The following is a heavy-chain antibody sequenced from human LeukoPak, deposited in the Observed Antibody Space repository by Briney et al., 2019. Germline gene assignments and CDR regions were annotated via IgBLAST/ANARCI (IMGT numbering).Heavy chain of an antibody. V-gene: IGHV1-2*02. CDR1: GYTFTGYY. J-gene: IGHJ4*02. D-gene: IGHD1-26*01. CDR2: INPNSGGT. CDR3: ARAGWYSGSYSVI. Sequence: GASVKVSCKASGYTFTGYYMHWVRQAPGQGLEWMGWINPNSGGTNYAQKFQGRVTMTRDTSISTAYMELSRLRSDDAAVYYCARAGWYSGSYSVIWGQGTLVTVSS.